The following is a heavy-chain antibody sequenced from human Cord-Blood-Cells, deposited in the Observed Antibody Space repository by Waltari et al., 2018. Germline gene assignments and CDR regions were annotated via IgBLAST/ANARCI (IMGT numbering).Heavy chain of an antibody. V-gene: IGHV3-33*01. CDR1: GFTFSSYG. CDR2: IWYDGSNK. D-gene: IGHD5-12*01. Sequence: QVQLVESGGGVVQPGRSLSLSCAASGFTFSSYGMHWVRQAPGKGLEWVAVIWYDGSNKYYADSVKGRFTISRDNSKNTLYLQMNSLRAEDTAVYYCARGYSGYDPYYFDYWGQGTLVTVSS. J-gene: IGHJ4*02. CDR3: ARGYSGYDPYYFDY.